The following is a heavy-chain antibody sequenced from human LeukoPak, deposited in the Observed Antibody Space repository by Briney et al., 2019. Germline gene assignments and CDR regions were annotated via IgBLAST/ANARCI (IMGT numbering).Heavy chain of an antibody. CDR3: AREPDYDSSGYHFDY. CDR1: GFTFDDYG. Sequence: GGSLRLSCAASGFTFDDYGMSWVRQAPGKGLEWVSGINWNGGSTGYADSVKGRFTISRDNAKNSLYLQMNSLRAEDTALYYCAREPDYDSSGYHFDYWGQGTLVTVSS. J-gene: IGHJ4*02. D-gene: IGHD3-22*01. CDR2: INWNGGST. V-gene: IGHV3-20*04.